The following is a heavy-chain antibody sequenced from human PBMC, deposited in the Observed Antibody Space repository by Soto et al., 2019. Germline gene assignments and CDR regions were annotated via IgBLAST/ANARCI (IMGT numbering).Heavy chain of an antibody. V-gene: IGHV4-31*03. CDR3: ARVSGTYDYDSRGSFDY. CDR2: IYYSGST. J-gene: IGHJ4*02. CDR1: GGSISSGGYY. D-gene: IGHD3-22*01. Sequence: QVQLQESGPGLVKPSQTLSLTCTVSGGSISSGGYYWSWIRQHPVKGLEWIGSIYYSGSTYYNPSLKSRVTIAVDTSKNEFSLKLSSVTAADTAVYYCARVSGTYDYDSRGSFDYWGQGTLVTVSS.